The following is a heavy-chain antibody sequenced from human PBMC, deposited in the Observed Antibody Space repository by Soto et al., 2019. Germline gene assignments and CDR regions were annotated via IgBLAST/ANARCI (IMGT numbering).Heavy chain of an antibody. CDR3: ARQQGSSSWFYYYYGMDV. CDR2: IYYSGST. D-gene: IGHD6-13*01. CDR1: GVSISSYY. V-gene: IGHV4-59*08. J-gene: IGHJ6*02. Sequence: QVQLQESGPGLVKPSETLSLTCTVSGVSISSYYWSWIRQPPGKGLEWIGYIYYSGSTNYNPSLKSRDTTSVDTSKNHISLKRSSVTAADTAVYYCARQQGSSSWFYYYYGMDVWGQGTTITVSS.